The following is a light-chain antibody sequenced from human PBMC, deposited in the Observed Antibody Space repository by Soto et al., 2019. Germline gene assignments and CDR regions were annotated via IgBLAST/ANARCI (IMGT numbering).Light chain of an antibody. Sequence: QPVLTQPPSASGSPGQSVTISCTGTSSDVGGYNYVSWYQQHPGKAPKLMIYEVSKRPSGVPDRFSGSKSGNTASLTVSGLQAEDEADYYCSSYACSNNYVFGTGTKLTVL. CDR3: SSYACSNNYV. J-gene: IGLJ1*01. CDR1: SSDVGGYNY. CDR2: EVS. V-gene: IGLV2-8*01.